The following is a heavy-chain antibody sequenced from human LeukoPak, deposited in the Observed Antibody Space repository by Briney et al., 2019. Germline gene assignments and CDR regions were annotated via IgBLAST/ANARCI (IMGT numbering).Heavy chain of an antibody. Sequence: GGSLRLSCAASGFTFSSYGMHWVRQAPGKGLEWVAFIRYDGSNKYYADSVKGRFIISRDNSKNTLYLQMNSLRAEDTAVYYCAKPPLQNYYYMDVWGRGTTVTVSS. J-gene: IGHJ6*03. CDR1: GFTFSSYG. CDR2: IRYDGSNK. V-gene: IGHV3-30*02. CDR3: AKPPLQNYYYMDV. D-gene: IGHD4-11*01.